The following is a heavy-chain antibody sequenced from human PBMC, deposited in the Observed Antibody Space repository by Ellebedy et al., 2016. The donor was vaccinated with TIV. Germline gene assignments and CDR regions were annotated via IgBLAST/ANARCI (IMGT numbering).Heavy chain of an antibody. D-gene: IGHD2-2*01. CDR3: ASLPPAMSGYYYHGMDV. V-gene: IGHV4-39*01. CDR1: GGSIDISTYY. J-gene: IGHJ6*02. Sequence: MPSETLSLTCNVSGGSIDISTYYWAWIRQPPGKGLEWIGSIYYSGTTYYNPSLNSRVTISVDTSKNQFSLKLSSVTAAETASYYCASLPPAMSGYYYHGMDVWGQGTTVTVSS. CDR2: IYYSGTT.